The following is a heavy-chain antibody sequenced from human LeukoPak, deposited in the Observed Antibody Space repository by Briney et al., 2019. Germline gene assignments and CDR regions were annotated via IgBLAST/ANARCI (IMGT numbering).Heavy chain of an antibody. CDR1: GFTFSSYS. Sequence: GGSLRLSCAASGFTFSSYSMNWVRQAPGQGLEWVSAISGSGGSTYYADSVKGRFTISRDNSKNTLYLQMNSLRAEDTAVYYCAKSWGYSYGSSYGMDVWGQGTTVTVSS. D-gene: IGHD5-18*01. CDR2: ISGSGGST. CDR3: AKSWGYSYGSSYGMDV. J-gene: IGHJ6*02. V-gene: IGHV3-23*01.